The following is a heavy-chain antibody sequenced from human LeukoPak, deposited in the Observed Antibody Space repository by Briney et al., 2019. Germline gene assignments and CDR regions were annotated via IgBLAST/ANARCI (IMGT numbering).Heavy chain of an antibody. J-gene: IGHJ6*03. V-gene: IGHV3-48*01. Sequence: GGSLRLSCSASGFIFRSYSMNWVRQTPGKGLEWISYISGSSNTIYYADSVKGRFTISRDNSKNTLHLQMNSLRAEDTAVYCATHGSAHYYMDVWGKGTTVTISS. CDR2: ISGSSNTI. CDR1: GFIFRSYS. CDR3: ATHGSAHYYMDV. D-gene: IGHD2-2*03.